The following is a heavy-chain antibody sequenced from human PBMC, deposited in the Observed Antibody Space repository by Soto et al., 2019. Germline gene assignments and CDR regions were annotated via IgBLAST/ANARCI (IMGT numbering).Heavy chain of an antibody. CDR3: ARLPKGSVVTG. Sequence: GGSLRLSCVGSGFSFRDHSMNWVRQPPGKGLQWISYISSSSENIYYADSVKGRFTVSRDNAKNTLFLQMNSLRDDDSAIYYCARLPKGSVVTGWGQGSLVTVSS. J-gene: IGHJ4*01. D-gene: IGHD2-21*02. CDR2: ISSSSENI. CDR1: GFSFRDHS. V-gene: IGHV3-48*02.